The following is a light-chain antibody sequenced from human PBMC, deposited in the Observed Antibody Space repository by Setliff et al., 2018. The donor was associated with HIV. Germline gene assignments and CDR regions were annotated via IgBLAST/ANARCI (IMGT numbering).Light chain of an antibody. CDR2: EVS. V-gene: IGLV2-14*01. Sequence: QSALTQPASVSGSPGRSITISCTGTSSDIGAYNYVSWYQHHPGKAPKLMIYEVSDRPSGVSNRFSGSKSGNTASLTISGLQAEDEADYYCTSYTTTSTYVFGTGTKVTVL. CDR1: SSDIGAYNY. J-gene: IGLJ1*01. CDR3: TSYTTTSTYV.